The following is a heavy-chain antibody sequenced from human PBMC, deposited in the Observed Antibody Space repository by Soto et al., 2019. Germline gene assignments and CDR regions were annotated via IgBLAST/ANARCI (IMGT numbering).Heavy chain of an antibody. CDR1: GYTLTELS. Sequence: ASVKVSCKVSGYTLTELSMHWVRQAPGKGLEWMGGFDPEDGETIYAQKFQGRVTMTEDTSTDTAYMELGSLRSEDTAVYYCASYSAYYYDSSGSRRAFDIWGQGTMVTVSS. D-gene: IGHD3-22*01. CDR2: FDPEDGET. J-gene: IGHJ3*02. V-gene: IGHV1-24*01. CDR3: ASYSAYYYDSSGSRRAFDI.